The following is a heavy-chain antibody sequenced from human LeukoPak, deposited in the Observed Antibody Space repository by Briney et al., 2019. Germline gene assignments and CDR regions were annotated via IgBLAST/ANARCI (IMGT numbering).Heavy chain of an antibody. V-gene: IGHV1-18*01. CDR2: ISAYNGNT. D-gene: IGHD3-10*01. CDR3: ARDSPDGSGTYYNDSPDY. J-gene: IGHJ4*02. CDR1: GYTFSSYG. Sequence: ASVKVSCKASGYTFSSYGISWVRQAPGQGLEWMGWISAYNGNTNYRQKLQGRVTTTTDTSTSTAYMDLRSLRSDDTAIYYCARDSPDGSGTYYNDSPDYWGQGTLVTVSS.